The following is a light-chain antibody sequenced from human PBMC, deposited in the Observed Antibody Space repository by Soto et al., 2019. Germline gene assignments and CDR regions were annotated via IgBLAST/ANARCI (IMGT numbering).Light chain of an antibody. V-gene: IGKV4-1*01. Sequence: DIVMTQSPDSLAVSLGERATINCKSSQSVLLTSNNKNYLAWYQQKQGQPPKVLISWASTRESGVPDRFSGSGSGTDFTLTITRLQAEDVAVYYCQQYYTTLTFGGGTKVEIK. CDR1: QSVLLTSNNKNY. J-gene: IGKJ4*01. CDR3: QQYYTTLT. CDR2: WAS.